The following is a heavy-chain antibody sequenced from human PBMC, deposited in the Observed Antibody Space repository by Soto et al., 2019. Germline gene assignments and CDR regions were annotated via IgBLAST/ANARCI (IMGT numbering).Heavy chain of an antibody. D-gene: IGHD3-3*01. V-gene: IGHV4-31*03. CDR1: GGSISSGGYY. CDR2: IYYSGST. J-gene: IGHJ6*02. Sequence: QVQLQESGPGLVKPSQTLSLTCTVSGGSISSGGYYWSWIRQHPGKGLEWIGYIYYSGSTYYNPSLKSRVTLSVDTSKIQFSLKLSAVTGAETAVYYCARVFGFGGMDVWGQGTTVIVSS. CDR3: ARVFGFGGMDV.